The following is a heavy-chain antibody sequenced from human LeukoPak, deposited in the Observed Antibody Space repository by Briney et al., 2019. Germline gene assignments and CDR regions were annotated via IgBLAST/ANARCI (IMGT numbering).Heavy chain of an antibody. J-gene: IGHJ6*03. V-gene: IGHV1-46*01. CDR3: ARDGGGDVCGPGYYYMDV. CDR2: INPSGGST. Sequence: ASVKVSCKASGYTFTSYYMHWVRQAPGQGLEWMGIINPSGGSTSYAQKFQGRVTMTRDTSTSTVYMELSSLRSEDTAVYYCARDGGGDVCGPGYYYMDVWGKGTTVTVSS. CDR1: GYTFTSYY. D-gene: IGHD3-16*01.